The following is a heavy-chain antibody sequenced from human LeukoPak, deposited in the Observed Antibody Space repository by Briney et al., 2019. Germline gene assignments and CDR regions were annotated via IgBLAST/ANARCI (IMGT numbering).Heavy chain of an antibody. Sequence: PGGSLRLSCAASGFTFSSYSMNWVRQAPGKGLEWVSSISSSSSYIYYADSVKGRFTISRDNAKNSLYLQMNSLRAKDTAVYYCARDPHYYERPNEKYFDYWGQGTLVTVSS. CDR1: GFTFSSYS. V-gene: IGHV3-21*01. CDR2: ISSSSSYI. D-gene: IGHD1-26*01. CDR3: ARDPHYYERPNEKYFDY. J-gene: IGHJ4*02.